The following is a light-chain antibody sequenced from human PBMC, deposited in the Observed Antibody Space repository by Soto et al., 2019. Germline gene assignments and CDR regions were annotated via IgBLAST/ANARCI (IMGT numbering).Light chain of an antibody. CDR2: EGG. CDR1: SSDVGNYNL. Sequence: QSALTQPASVSGSPGQSITISCTGTSSDVGNYNLVSWYQQYPGKAPKLMIYEGGKRPSGVSNRFSGPKSGNTASLTISGLQAEDEAEYYCCSFALRSTLIFGGGTKLTVL. J-gene: IGLJ2*01. CDR3: CSFALRSTLI. V-gene: IGLV2-23*01.